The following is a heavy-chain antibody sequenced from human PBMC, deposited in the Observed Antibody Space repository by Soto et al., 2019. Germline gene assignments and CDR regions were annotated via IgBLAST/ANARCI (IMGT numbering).Heavy chain of an antibody. CDR1: GGSFSGYY. CDR3: ARSRLEYSYGSYFQH. J-gene: IGHJ1*01. CDR2: INHSGST. D-gene: IGHD5-18*01. Sequence: SETLSLTCAVYGGSFSGYYWSWIRQPPGKGLEWIGEINHSGSTNYNPSLKSRVTISVDTSKNQFSLKLSSVTAADTAVYYCARSRLEYSYGSYFQHWGQGTLVTVSS. V-gene: IGHV4-34*01.